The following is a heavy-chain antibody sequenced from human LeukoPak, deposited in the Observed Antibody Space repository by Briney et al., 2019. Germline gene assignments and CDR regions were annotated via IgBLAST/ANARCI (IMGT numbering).Heavy chain of an antibody. D-gene: IGHD2-15*01. V-gene: IGHV1-46*01. J-gene: IGHJ6*03. CDR3: AREVGYCSGGSCYSSYYYYYYMDV. CDR1: GYTFTSYY. Sequence: ASVKVSCKASGYTFTSYYMHWVRQAPGQGLEWMGIINPSGGSTSYAQKFQGRVTMTRDMSTSTVYMELSSLRSDDTAVYYCAREVGYCSGGSCYSSYYYYYYMDVWGKGTTVTVSS. CDR2: INPSGGST.